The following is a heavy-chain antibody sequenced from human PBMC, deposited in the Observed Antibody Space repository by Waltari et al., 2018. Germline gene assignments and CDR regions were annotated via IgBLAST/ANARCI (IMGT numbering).Heavy chain of an antibody. CDR2: INPNSGGT. J-gene: IGHJ4*02. V-gene: IGHV1-2*02. Sequence: QEHMVPSGAEVKKPGASVKVSCKASGSLLTGNYIHWVRQPPGKGLEWMGWINPNSGGTNYAQKFQGRVTVTRDTSISTAYMEVSSLRSDDTAVYYCAKSPWNGPLDYWGQGTLVTVSS. CDR1: GSLLTGNY. CDR3: AKSPWNGPLDY. D-gene: IGHD2-8*01.